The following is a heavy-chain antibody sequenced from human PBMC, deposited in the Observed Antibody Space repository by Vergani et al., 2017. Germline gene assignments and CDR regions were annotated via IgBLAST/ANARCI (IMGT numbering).Heavy chain of an antibody. CDR3: ARDLFXDDSSGYYSGFFDY. J-gene: IGHJ4*02. V-gene: IGHV3-21*01. CDR2: ISSSSSYI. D-gene: IGHD3-22*01. Sequence: EVQLVESGGGLVKPGGSLRLSCAASGFTFSSYSMNWVRQAPGKGLEWVSSISSSSSYIYYADSVKGRFTISRDNAKNSLYLQMNSLRAEDTAVYYCARDLFXDDSSGYYSGFFDYWSQGSLVTVSS. CDR1: GFTFSSYS.